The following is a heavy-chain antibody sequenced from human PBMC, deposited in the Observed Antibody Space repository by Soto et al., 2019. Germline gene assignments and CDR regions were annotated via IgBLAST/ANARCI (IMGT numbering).Heavy chain of an antibody. V-gene: IGHV3-23*01. CDR3: AKDQDYAYYDFWSGYQPDHTYYYYGMDV. CDR1: GFTFSSYA. Sequence: GGSLRLSCAASGFTFSSYAMSWVRQAPGKGLEWVSAISGSGGSTYYADSVNGRFTISRDNSKNTLYLQMNSLRAEDTAVYYCAKDQDYAYYDFWSGYQPDHTYYYYGMDVWGQGTTVTVSS. D-gene: IGHD3-3*01. CDR2: ISGSGGST. J-gene: IGHJ6*02.